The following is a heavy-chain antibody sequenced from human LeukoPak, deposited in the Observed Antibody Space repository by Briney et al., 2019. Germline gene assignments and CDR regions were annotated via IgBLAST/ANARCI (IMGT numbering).Heavy chain of an antibody. J-gene: IGHJ4*02. Sequence: QPGGSLRLSCAASGFTFGSYAMSWVRQAPGKGLEWISTVSDGGVSTYYADSVKGRFTISRDNSKNTMDLQMNSLRAEDTALYYCVKDTIGYYQPFDVWGQGTLVTVSS. CDR3: VKDTIGYYQPFDV. CDR1: GFTFGSYA. D-gene: IGHD3-22*01. V-gene: IGHV3-23*01. CDR2: VSDGGVST.